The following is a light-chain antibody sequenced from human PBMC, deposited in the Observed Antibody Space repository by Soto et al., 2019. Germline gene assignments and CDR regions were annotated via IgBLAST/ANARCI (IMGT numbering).Light chain of an antibody. Sequence: DIQMTQSPSTLSASVGDRVTITSRASQSISTWLACYQQKPGKAPKFMIQKASTLESWVPLRFSGSGSGTEFTLTISSLQPDDFATYFCQQYNSYPLTFGGGTKVEIK. J-gene: IGKJ4*01. CDR2: KAS. CDR1: QSISTW. CDR3: QQYNSYPLT. V-gene: IGKV1-5*03.